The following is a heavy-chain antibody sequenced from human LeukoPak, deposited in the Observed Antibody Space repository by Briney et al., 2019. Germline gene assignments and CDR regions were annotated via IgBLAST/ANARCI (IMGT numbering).Heavy chain of an antibody. Sequence: ASVKVSCKASGGTFSSYAISWVRPAPGQGLEWMGVIIPIFGTANYAQKFQGRVTITADESTSTAYMELSSLRSEDTAVYYCAREEGGDILTGYDLRGFDPWGQGTLVTVSS. V-gene: IGHV1-69*13. J-gene: IGHJ5*02. CDR2: IIPIFGTA. CDR1: GGTFSSYA. D-gene: IGHD3-9*01. CDR3: AREEGGDILTGYDLRGFDP.